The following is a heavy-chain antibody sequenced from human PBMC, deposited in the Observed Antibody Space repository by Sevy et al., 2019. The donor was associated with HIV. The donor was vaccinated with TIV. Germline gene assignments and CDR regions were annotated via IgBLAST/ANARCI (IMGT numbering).Heavy chain of an antibody. J-gene: IGHJ4*02. CDR3: ASYGEGWYFDY. Sequence: SETLSLTCTVSGDSISSYYWSWIRQPPGKGLEWIGYIYHSGSTNYNPSLKSRVTISLDTAKNHFSLKLTSVTAADTAIYYCASYGEGWYFDYWGQRTLVTVSS. D-gene: IGHD4-17*01. CDR2: IYHSGST. V-gene: IGHV4-59*01. CDR1: GDSISSYY.